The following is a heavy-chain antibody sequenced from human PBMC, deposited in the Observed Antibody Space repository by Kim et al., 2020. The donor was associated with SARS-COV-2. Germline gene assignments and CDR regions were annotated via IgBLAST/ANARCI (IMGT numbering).Heavy chain of an antibody. CDR3: ASRRYTGTYYYFDY. V-gene: IGHV3-74*01. J-gene: IGHJ4*02. CDR2: INSDGGTT. CDR1: GFTFSSYW. D-gene: IGHD1-26*01. Sequence: GGSLRLSCAASGFTFSSYWMHWVRQAPGKGLVWVSRINSDGGTTSYADSVKGRFTISRDNAKSTLYLQMNSLRVEDTAVYYCASRRYTGTYYYFDYWGQGTLVTVSS.